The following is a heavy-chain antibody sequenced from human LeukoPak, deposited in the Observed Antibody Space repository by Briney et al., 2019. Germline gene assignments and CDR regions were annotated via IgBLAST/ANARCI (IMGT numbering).Heavy chain of an antibody. CDR1: GGSISSSSYY. CDR3: ARAGHYYYGSGSYYHFDY. V-gene: IGHV4-39*07. D-gene: IGHD3-10*01. CDR2: IYYSGST. Sequence: SETLSLTCTVSGGSISSSSYYWGWIRQPPGKGLEWIGSIYYSGSTNYNPSLKSRVTISVDTSKNQFSLKLSSVTAADTAVYYCARAGHYYYGSGSYYHFDYWGQGTLVTVSS. J-gene: IGHJ4*02.